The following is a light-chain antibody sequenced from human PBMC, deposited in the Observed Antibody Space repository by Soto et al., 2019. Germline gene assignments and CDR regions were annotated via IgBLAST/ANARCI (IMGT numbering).Light chain of an antibody. CDR2: GAF. Sequence: EIVMTQSPVTLSVSPGERATLSCRASQSINSNLAWYQQKPGQAPSLLIYGAFTRATGIPARFSGTGSGTEFTLTISSLQSEDIAPYYCQQYNDWPLTFGQGTKVDIK. CDR1: QSINSN. V-gene: IGKV3-15*01. J-gene: IGKJ1*01. CDR3: QQYNDWPLT.